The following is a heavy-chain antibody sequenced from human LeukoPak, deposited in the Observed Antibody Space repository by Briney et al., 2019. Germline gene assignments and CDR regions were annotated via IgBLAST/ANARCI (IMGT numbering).Heavy chain of an antibody. J-gene: IGHJ4*02. D-gene: IGHD4-23*01. CDR3: ARYYGGNSGVDY. Sequence: GASVKVSCKASAYTFTSYYMHWVRQAPGQGLEWMGIINPSGGSTSYAQKFQGRVTMTRDTCTSTVYMELSSLRSEDTAVYYCARYYGGNSGVDYWGQGTLVTVSS. V-gene: IGHV1-46*01. CDR1: AYTFTSYY. CDR2: INPSGGST.